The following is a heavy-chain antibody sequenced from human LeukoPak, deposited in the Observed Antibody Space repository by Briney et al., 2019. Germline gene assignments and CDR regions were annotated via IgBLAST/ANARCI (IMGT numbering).Heavy chain of an antibody. CDR2: INHSGST. Sequence: PSETLSLTRAVYGGSFSGYYWSWIRQPPGKGLEWIGEINHSGSTNYNPSLKSRVTISVDTSKNQFSLKLSSVTAADTAVYYCARGRIAVAGDFDYWGQGTLVTVSS. D-gene: IGHD6-19*01. J-gene: IGHJ4*02. V-gene: IGHV4-34*01. CDR1: GGSFSGYY. CDR3: ARGRIAVAGDFDY.